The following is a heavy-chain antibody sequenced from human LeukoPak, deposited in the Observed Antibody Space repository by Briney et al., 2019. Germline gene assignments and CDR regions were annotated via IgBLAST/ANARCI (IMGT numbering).Heavy chain of an antibody. CDR1: GFTFSSYA. D-gene: IGHD3-16*02. Sequence: GGTLRLSCAASGFTFSSYAMHWVRQAPGKGLXXXXXXXXDGSNKYYAXXVXGXXTISRDNSKNTLYLLMNSLRAEDTAVYYCARDRPISIVYYYHGMDVWGQGTTVTVSS. CDR2: XXXDGSNK. J-gene: IGHJ6*02. V-gene: IGHV3-30-3*01. CDR3: ARDRPISIVYYYHGMDV.